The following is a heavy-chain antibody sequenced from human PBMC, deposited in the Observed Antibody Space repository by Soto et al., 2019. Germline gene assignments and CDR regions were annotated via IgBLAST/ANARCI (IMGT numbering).Heavy chain of an antibody. CDR3: ATALEAVVPAAPKYDAFDI. CDR2: FDPEDGET. D-gene: IGHD2-2*01. J-gene: IGHJ3*02. V-gene: IGHV1-24*01. CDR1: GYTLTELS. Sequence: ASVKVSCKVSGYTLTELSMHWVRQAPGKGLEWVGGFDPEDGETIYAQKFQGRVTMTEDTSTDTAYMELSSLRSEDTAVYYCATALEAVVPAAPKYDAFDIWGQGTMVTVSS.